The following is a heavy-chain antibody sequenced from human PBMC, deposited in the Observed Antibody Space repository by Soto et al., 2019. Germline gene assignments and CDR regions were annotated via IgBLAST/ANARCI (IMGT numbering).Heavy chain of an antibody. CDR3: ARRSGSYLRTTSAFDY. J-gene: IGHJ4*02. D-gene: IGHD1-26*01. V-gene: IGHV4-39*01. Sequence: SETLSLTCTVSGGSISSSSYYWGWIRQPPGKGLEWIGSIYYSGSTYYNPSLKSRVTISVDTSKNQFSLKLSSVTAADTAVYYCARRSGSYLRTTSAFDYWGQGTLVTVSS. CDR2: IYYSGST. CDR1: GGSISSSSYY.